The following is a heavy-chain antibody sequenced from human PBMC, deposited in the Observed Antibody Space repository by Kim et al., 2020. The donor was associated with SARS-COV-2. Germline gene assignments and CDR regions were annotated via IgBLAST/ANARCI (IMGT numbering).Heavy chain of an antibody. J-gene: IGHJ4*02. CDR2: T. Sequence: TCYVDFVKGRLTISRDNSKMTLYLQMSSFRAEDTAVYYCVKGECGSIFDHWGQGTLVTVSS. V-gene: IGHV3-23*01. CDR3: VKGECGSIFDH. D-gene: IGHD3-3*01.